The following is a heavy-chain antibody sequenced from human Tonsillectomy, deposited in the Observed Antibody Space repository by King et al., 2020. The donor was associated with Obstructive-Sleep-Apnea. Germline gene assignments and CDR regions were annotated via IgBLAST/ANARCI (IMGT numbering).Heavy chain of an antibody. CDR2: INTNTGNP. V-gene: IGHV7-4-1*02. Sequence: QLVQSGSELKKPGASVKVSCKASGYTFTSYAMNWVRQAPGQGLEWFGWINTNTGNPTYAPGFPGRLFFSLDPSFSTDYLQISSLKAVDTAVYYCARDGSGSYRGWFDPWGQGTLVTVSS. D-gene: IGHD1-26*01. CDR3: ARDGSGSYRGWFDP. J-gene: IGHJ5*02. CDR1: GYTFTSYA.